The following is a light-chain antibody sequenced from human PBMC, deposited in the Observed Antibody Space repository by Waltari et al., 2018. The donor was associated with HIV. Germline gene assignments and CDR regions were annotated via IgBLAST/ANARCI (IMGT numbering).Light chain of an antibody. CDR2: DVS. CDR1: SSDVGDYNS. CDR3: CSYAGTYTYV. V-gene: IGLV2-11*01. J-gene: IGLJ1*01. Sequence: QSALTQPRSVSGSPGQSVTISCTGTSSDVGDYNSVSWYQQHPGKAPILMIYDVSKWPSGVPERFCGSKSGNTASLTISGLQAEDEADYYCCSYAGTYTYVFGTGTKVTVL.